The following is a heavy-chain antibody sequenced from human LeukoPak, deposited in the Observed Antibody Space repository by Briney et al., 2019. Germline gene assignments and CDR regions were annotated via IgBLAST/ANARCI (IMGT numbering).Heavy chain of an antibody. J-gene: IGHJ6*03. Sequence: SETLSLTCTVSGGSISSYYWSWIRQPPGKGLEWIGYIYYGGSTNYNPSLKSRVTISVDTSKNQFSLKLSSVTAADTAVYYCARDVNYYYMDVWGKGTTVTVSS. CDR2: IYYGGST. CDR1: GGSISSYY. V-gene: IGHV4-59*01. CDR3: ARDVNYYYMDV.